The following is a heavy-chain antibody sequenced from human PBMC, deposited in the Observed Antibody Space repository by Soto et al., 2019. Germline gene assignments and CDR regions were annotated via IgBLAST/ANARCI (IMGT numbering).Heavy chain of an antibody. V-gene: IGHV3-23*01. Sequence: EVQLLESGGGLVQPGGSLRLSCAASGFTFSSYAMSWVRQAPGKGLEWVSAISGSGGSTYYADSVKGRFTISRDNSKNTLYLKMNGLRAENTAVYYCPKIGQRDSYSRDAWAKGPTVTVSS. CDR1: GFTFSSYA. CDR2: ISGSGGST. J-gene: IGHJ6*03. CDR3: PKIGQRDSYSRDA.